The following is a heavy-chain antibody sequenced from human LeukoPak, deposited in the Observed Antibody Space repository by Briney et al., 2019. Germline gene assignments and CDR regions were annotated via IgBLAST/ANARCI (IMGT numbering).Heavy chain of an antibody. J-gene: IGHJ6*03. D-gene: IGHD4-11*01. V-gene: IGHV3-48*01. CDR3: ARDHNDYSNNYYYMDV. CDR2: ISSSSSTI. CDR1: GFTFSSYS. Sequence: PGGSLRLSCAASGFTFSSYSMNWVRQAPGKGLEWVSYISSSSSTIYYADSVKGRFTISRDNAKNSLYLQMNSLGAEDTAVYYCARDHNDYSNNYYYMDVWGKGTTVTVSS.